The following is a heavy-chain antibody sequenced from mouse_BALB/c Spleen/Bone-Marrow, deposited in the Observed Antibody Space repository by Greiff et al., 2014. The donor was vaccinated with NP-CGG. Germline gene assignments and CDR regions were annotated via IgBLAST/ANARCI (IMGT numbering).Heavy chain of an antibody. Sequence: VQLQQSGAELVKPGASVKLSCTASGFNIKDTYMHWVKQRPEQGLEWIGRIDPANGNTKYDPKFQGKATITADTSPNTPYLQLSSLTSEDTAVYYCARNGNYGAWFAYWGQGTLVTVSA. V-gene: IGHV14-3*02. J-gene: IGHJ3*01. CDR2: IDPANGNT. D-gene: IGHD2-1*01. CDR3: ARNGNYGAWFAY. CDR1: GFNIKDTY.